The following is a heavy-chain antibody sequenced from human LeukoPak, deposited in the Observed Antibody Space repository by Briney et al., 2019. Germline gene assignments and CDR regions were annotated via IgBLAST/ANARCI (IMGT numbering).Heavy chain of an antibody. D-gene: IGHD6-13*01. CDR1: GFTFSSYA. V-gene: IGHV3-23*01. J-gene: IGHJ4*02. CDR3: AKDTRDREAAASRGYYFDC. Sequence: GGSLRLSCAASGFTFSSYAMNWVRQAPGKGLEWVSGINDNGGRTYYADSVRGRFTISRDNSKNTLYLQMNSLRAEDTALYYCAKDTRDREAAASRGYYFDCWGQGTLVSVSS. CDR2: INDNGGRT.